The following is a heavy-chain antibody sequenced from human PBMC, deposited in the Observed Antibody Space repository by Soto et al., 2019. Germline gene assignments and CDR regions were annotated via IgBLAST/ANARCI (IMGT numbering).Heavy chain of an antibody. CDR3: VKVSTFYDILTGYYSTNFFDP. V-gene: IGHV3-64D*06. Sequence: GGSLRLSYSASGFTFSEYSMHWVRQAPGKGLQYVSTISSDGDITYYADSVKGRFTISRDNSKNTLYLQMNSLRPEDTAVYYCVKVSTFYDILTGYYSTNFFDPWGQGTLVTVSS. CDR2: ISSDGDIT. D-gene: IGHD3-9*01. J-gene: IGHJ5*02. CDR1: GFTFSEYS.